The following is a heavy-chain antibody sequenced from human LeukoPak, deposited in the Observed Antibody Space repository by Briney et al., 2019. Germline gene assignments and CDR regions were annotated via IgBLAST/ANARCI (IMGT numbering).Heavy chain of an antibody. D-gene: IGHD1-26*01. CDR3: AKNLGNIVGATTGDY. J-gene: IGHJ4*02. Sequence: VASVKVSCKASGGTFSSYAMSWVRQAPGKGLEWVSAISGSGGSTYYADSVKGRFTISRDNSKNTLYLQMNSLRAEDTAVYYCAKNLGNIVGATTGDYWGQGTLVTVSS. CDR1: GGTFSSYA. V-gene: IGHV3-23*01. CDR2: ISGSGGST.